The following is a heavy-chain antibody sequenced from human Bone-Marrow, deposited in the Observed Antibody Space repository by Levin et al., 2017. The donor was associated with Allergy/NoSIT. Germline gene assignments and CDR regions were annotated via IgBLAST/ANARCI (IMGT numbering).Heavy chain of an antibody. J-gene: IGHJ4*02. CDR1: GFSFRSHE. CDR3: ARAVVAAVSDF. CDR2: ISGSGSLI. Sequence: PGGSLRLSCAASGFSFRSHEMNWIRQAPGKAPEWVSFISGSGSLIYYADSVKGRFTISRDNAKNSLHLQMNSLRADDTAVYYCARAVVAAVSDFWGQGTLVTVSS. D-gene: IGHD2-15*01. V-gene: IGHV3-48*03.